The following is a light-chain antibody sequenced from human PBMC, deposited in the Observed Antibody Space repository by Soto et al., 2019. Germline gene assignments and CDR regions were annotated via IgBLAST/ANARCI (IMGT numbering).Light chain of an antibody. Sequence: EIVLKQSPDTLSVSPGERATLSCRASQSVSSNLAWYQQKPGQSPRLLIYGASTRATGVPARFSGSGSGTEFTLTISSLQSEDFAVYYCQQYINLWTFGQGTKVDIK. J-gene: IGKJ1*01. CDR3: QQYINLWT. V-gene: IGKV3-15*01. CDR1: QSVSSN. CDR2: GAS.